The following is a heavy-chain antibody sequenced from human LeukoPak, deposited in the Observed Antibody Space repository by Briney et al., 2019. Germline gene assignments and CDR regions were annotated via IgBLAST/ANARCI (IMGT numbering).Heavy chain of an antibody. D-gene: IGHD3-9*01. J-gene: IGHJ4*02. Sequence: SETLSLTCTVSGGSISSYYWSWIRQPPGKGLEWIGYIYYSGSTNYNPSLKSRVTISVDTSKNQFSLKLSSVTAADTAVHYCARVSDYDILTGYYHYFDYWGQGTLVTVSS. CDR2: IYYSGST. CDR3: ARVSDYDILTGYYHYFDY. CDR1: GGSISSYY. V-gene: IGHV4-59*01.